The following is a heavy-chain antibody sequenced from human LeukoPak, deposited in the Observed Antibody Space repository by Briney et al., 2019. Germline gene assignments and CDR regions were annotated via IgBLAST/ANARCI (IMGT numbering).Heavy chain of an antibody. CDR3: ARASVGGYCSSTSCHMGYYYYYMDV. V-gene: IGHV4-61*02. CDR2: IYTSGST. J-gene: IGHJ6*03. D-gene: IGHD2-2*01. Sequence: PSETLSLTCTVSGGSISSGSYYWRWIRQPAGKGLEWIGRIYTSGSTNYNPSLKSRVTISVHTSKNQFSLKLSSVTAADTAVYYCARASVGGYCSSTSCHMGYYYYYMDVWGKGTTVTVSS. CDR1: GGSISSGSYY.